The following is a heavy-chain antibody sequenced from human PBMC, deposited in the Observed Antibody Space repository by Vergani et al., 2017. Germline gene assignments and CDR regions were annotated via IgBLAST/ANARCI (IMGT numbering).Heavy chain of an antibody. J-gene: IGHJ5*02. V-gene: IGHV3-11*01. CDR1: GFIFSDCY. CDR2: ISDGGETK. D-gene: IGHD1/OR15-1a*01. CDR3: GRKQSPASLMDKPIDI. Sequence: QVQLVASGGGLVRPGGSLRLSCAASGFIFSDCYMTWIRQTPGKGLEWLAHISDGGETKMYAESLKGRFTVSRDNTKNLLILQMKTLKVDDTATYYCGRKQSPASLMDKPIDIWGQGTLVTVSS.